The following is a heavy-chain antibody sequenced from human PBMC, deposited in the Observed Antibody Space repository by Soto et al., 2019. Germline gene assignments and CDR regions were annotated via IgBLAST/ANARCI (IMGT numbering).Heavy chain of an antibody. V-gene: IGHV4-59*01. CDR3: ARDQGHYDFWSGQSYFGLDV. CDR1: GGSISSYY. CDR2: IYYGGIT. D-gene: IGHD3-3*01. J-gene: IGHJ6*02. Sequence: SETLSLTCTVSGGSISSYYWSWIRQPAGKGLEWIGYIYYGGITNYNPSLKSQVTISVDTSKNQFSLKLRSVTAADTALYYCARDQGHYDFWSGQSYFGLDVWGQGTTVTVSS.